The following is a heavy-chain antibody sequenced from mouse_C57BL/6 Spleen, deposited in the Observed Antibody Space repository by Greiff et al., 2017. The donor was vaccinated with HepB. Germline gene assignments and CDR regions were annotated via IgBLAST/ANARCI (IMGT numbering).Heavy chain of an antibody. CDR1: GYTFTDYE. CDR3: TRDDGYYGKNFDY. Sequence: QVQLQQSGAELVRPGASVTLSCKASGYTFTDYEMHWVKQTPVHGLEWIGAIDPETGGTAYNQKFKGKAILTADKSSSTAYMELRSLTSEDSAVYYCTRDDGYYGKNFDYWGQGTTLTVSS. V-gene: IGHV1-15*01. J-gene: IGHJ2*01. D-gene: IGHD2-3*01. CDR2: IDPETGGT.